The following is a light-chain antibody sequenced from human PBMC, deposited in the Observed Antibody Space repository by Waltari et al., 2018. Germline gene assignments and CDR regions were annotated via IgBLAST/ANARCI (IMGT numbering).Light chain of an antibody. Sequence: QSVLTQPPSVSAAPGQRVTIPCSGGSSNIGNNYVSWYRQFPGTAPKLLIYENTGRPSGLPRRFSGSTSGTSATLDITGLQAGDEADYYCGTWGSSLSGAVFGGGTHLTVL. J-gene: IGLJ7*01. CDR3: GTWGSSLSGAV. CDR1: SSNIGNNY. CDR2: ENT. V-gene: IGLV1-51*02.